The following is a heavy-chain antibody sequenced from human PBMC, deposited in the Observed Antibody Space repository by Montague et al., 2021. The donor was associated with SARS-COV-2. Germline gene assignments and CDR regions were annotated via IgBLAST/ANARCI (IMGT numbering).Heavy chain of an antibody. V-gene: IGHV3-33*07. CDR3: ARSRGGLTESDLVV. D-gene: IGHD2-21*01. Sequence: SLRLSCAASGFSFRSYGMYWVRQVPGKGLEWVAVVWFDGSSKFYPDSVKGRFTISRDNSKNILYLQMNHLTAEDTAVYYCARSRGGLTESDLVVWGQGTMITISS. CDR1: GFSFRSYG. J-gene: IGHJ3*01. CDR2: VWFDGSSK.